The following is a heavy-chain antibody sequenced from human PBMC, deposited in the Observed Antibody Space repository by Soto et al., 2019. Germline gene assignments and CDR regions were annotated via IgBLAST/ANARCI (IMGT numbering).Heavy chain of an antibody. J-gene: IGHJ4*02. CDR2: IIPILGIA. CDR1: GGTFSSYT. Sequence: SVKVSCKASGGTFSSYTISWVRQAPGQGLEWMGRIIPILGIANYAQKFQGRVTITADKSTSTAYMELSSLRSEDTAVYYCARAEDSGYDYKFDYWGQGTLVTVSS. CDR3: ARAEDSGYDYKFDY. V-gene: IGHV1-69*02. D-gene: IGHD5-12*01.